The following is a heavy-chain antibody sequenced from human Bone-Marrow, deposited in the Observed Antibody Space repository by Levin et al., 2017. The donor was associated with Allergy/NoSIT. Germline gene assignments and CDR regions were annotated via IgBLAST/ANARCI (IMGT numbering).Heavy chain of an antibody. Sequence: GESLKISCEVSGITFSTYAMTWVRQAPGKGLEWVSTISSDGGTAYYADSVKGRFTISRDNSRNTLYVQLNSLGADDTAVYYCAGHSTHFDSSGYVYGAYWGQGTLVTVCS. J-gene: IGHJ4*02. D-gene: IGHD4-17*01. CDR3: AGHSTHFDSSGYVYGAY. V-gene: IGHV3-23*01. CDR2: ISSDGGTA. CDR1: GITFSTYA.